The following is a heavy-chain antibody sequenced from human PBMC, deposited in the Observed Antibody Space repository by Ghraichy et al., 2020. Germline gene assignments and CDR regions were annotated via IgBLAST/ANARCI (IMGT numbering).Heavy chain of an antibody. D-gene: IGHD1-1*01. V-gene: IGHV4-59*01. Sequence: SQTLSLTCKISGGSFSSYSWSWIRQTPGKGLEWIGYIFHSGNTNYNPSLKSRVTISVDTSKNEFSLHLASVTAADTALYYCARGTTGLLDSWGQGTLVAVSS. J-gene: IGHJ4*02. CDR1: GGSFSSYS. CDR2: IFHSGNT. CDR3: ARGTTGLLDS.